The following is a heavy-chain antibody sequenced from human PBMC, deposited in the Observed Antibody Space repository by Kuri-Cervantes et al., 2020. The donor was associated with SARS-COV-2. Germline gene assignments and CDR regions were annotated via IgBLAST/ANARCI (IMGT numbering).Heavy chain of an antibody. V-gene: IGHV3-7*01. CDR1: GFTFSSYW. Sequence: GGSLRLSCEVSGFTFSSYWMSWVRQAPGKGLEWVANIKQDGSEKYYVDSVKGRFTISRDNAKNSLYLQMNSLRAEDTAVYYCARDMTIFGVVTYYFDYWGQGTLVTVSS. CDR3: ARDMTIFGVVTYYFDY. J-gene: IGHJ4*02. D-gene: IGHD3-3*01. CDR2: IKQDGSEK.